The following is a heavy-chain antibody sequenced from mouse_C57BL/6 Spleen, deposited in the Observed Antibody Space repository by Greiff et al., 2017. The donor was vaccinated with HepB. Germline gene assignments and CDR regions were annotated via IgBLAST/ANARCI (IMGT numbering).Heavy chain of an antibody. V-gene: IGHV2-2*01. J-gene: IGHJ3*01. Sequence: VQLQQSGPGLVQPSQSLSITCTVSGFSLTSYGVHWVRQSPGKGLEWLGVIWSGGSTDYNAAFISRLSISKDNSKSQVFFKVNSLQADDTAIYYCARSGANWDPAWFAYWGQGTLVTVSA. CDR2: IWSGGST. CDR3: ARSGANWDPAWFAY. CDR1: GFSLTSYG. D-gene: IGHD4-1*01.